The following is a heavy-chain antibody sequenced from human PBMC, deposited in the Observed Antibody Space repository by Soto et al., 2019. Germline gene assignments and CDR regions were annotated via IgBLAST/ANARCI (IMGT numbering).Heavy chain of an antibody. CDR3: AKGWGTEGFEY. Sequence: QVQLVESGGGVVQPGRSLRLTCAASGFTFSSYGIHWVRQAPGKGLEWVAAISYDGSKKYYADSVKGRFAISRDNSKNTVYMQMNSLRAEDTAVYYCAKGWGTEGFEYWGQGTLVTVSS. CDR1: GFTFSSYG. V-gene: IGHV3-30*18. D-gene: IGHD7-27*01. CDR2: ISYDGSKK. J-gene: IGHJ4*02.